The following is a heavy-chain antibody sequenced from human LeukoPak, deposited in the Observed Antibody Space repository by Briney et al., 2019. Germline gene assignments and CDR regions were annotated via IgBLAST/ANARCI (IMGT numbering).Heavy chain of an antibody. V-gene: IGHV3-30-3*01. Sequence: GGSLRLSCAVSGFTFRNFVIQWVRQAPGGGLEWVAVTSSDLNVKLYADSVKGRFTISRDKSRSTLYLQMNILRPEDTAIYYSAREGYYGSGSPPSLYFDYWGQGTLVTVSS. CDR1: GFTFRNFV. CDR3: AREGYYGSGSPPSLYFDY. J-gene: IGHJ4*02. CDR2: TSSDLNVK. D-gene: IGHD3-10*01.